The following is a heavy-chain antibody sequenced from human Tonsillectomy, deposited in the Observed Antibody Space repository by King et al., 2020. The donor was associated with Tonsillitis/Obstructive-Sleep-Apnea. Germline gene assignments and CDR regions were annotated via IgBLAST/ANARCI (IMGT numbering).Heavy chain of an antibody. J-gene: IGHJ5*02. CDR3: AREDNWFDP. CDR2: ISTYSGNT. Sequence: VQLVESGAEVKKPGAPVKVSCKASGYTFTNYAISWVRQAPGQGLEWMGWISTYSGNTNYAQKLQGRVTMTTDKSTGTAYMELRSLRSDDTAVYYCAREDNWFDPWGQGTLVTVSS. V-gene: IGHV1-18*01. CDR1: GYTFTNYA.